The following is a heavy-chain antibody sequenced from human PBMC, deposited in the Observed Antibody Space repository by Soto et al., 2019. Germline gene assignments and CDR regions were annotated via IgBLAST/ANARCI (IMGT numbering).Heavy chain of an antibody. V-gene: IGHV3-30*03. CDR1: GFTFSSYG. CDR3: AILAVAGTEFDY. J-gene: IGHJ4*02. D-gene: IGHD6-19*01. CDR2: ISYDGSNK. Sequence: PGGSLRLSCAASGFTFSSYGMHWVRQAPGKGLEWVAVISYDGSNKYYADSVKGRFTISRDNSKNTLYLQMNSLRAEDTAVYYCAILAVAGTEFDYWVQGTLVSVSA.